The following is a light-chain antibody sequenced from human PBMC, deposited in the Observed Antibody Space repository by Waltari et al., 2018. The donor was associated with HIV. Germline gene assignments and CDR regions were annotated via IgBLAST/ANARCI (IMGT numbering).Light chain of an antibody. J-gene: IGLJ2*01. Sequence: SYELTQPPSVSVSPGQTARITCSGDALPTKYAYWYQQKSGQAPMLVIYEDSKRPSEIPERFSGSSSGTMATLTISGAQVEDEDDYYCYSTDSSGNPLFGGGTKLTVL. V-gene: IGLV3-10*03. CDR2: EDS. CDR3: YSTDSSGNPL. CDR1: ALPTKY.